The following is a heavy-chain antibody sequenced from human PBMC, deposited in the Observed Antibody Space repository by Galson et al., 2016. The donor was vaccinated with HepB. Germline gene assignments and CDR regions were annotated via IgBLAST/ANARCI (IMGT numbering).Heavy chain of an antibody. CDR2: ISAASGDT. Sequence: SVKVSCKASGYTFSTYDMHWVRQSPGRRLEWMGYISAASGDTKYSQSFQGRVTLTRDTSATTHYMELTSLTSEDTAVYYCARDLIGNMDVWGQGTTVAVSS. CDR1: GYTFSTYD. J-gene: IGHJ6*02. D-gene: IGHD3-16*02. CDR3: ARDLIGNMDV. V-gene: IGHV1-3*01.